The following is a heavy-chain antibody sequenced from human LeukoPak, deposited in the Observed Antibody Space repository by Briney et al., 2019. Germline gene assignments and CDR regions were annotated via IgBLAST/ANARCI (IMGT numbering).Heavy chain of an antibody. Sequence: PGGSLRLSCAASGFTFSSYSMNWVRQAPGKGLEWVSSISSSSSYIYYADSVKGRFTISRDNAKNSLYLQMNSLRAGDTAVYYCARELIAAAGTGAFDIWGQGTMVTVSS. D-gene: IGHD6-13*01. CDR3: ARELIAAAGTGAFDI. CDR2: ISSSSSYI. V-gene: IGHV3-21*01. CDR1: GFTFSSYS. J-gene: IGHJ3*02.